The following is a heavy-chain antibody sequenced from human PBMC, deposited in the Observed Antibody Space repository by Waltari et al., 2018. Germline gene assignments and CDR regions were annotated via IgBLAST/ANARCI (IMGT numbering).Heavy chain of an antibody. D-gene: IGHD6-13*01. Sequence: EVQLVESGGGLVQPGGSLRLSCAASGFTFSSYEMNWVSQAPGQGLEWVSYISSSGSTIYYADSVKGRFTISRDNAKNSLYLQMNSLRAEDTAVYYCARPNIAAAGTVGYYYGMDVWGQGTTVTVSS. CDR3: ARPNIAAAGTVGYYYGMDV. CDR1: GFTFSSYE. J-gene: IGHJ6*02. V-gene: IGHV3-48*03. CDR2: ISSSGSTI.